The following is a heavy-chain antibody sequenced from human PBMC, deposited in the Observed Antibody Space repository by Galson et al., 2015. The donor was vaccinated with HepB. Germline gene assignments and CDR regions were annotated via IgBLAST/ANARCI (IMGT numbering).Heavy chain of an antibody. CDR2: IYSGGST. J-gene: IGHJ4*02. CDR1: GFTVSSNY. V-gene: IGHV3-53*01. Sequence: SLRLSCAASGFTVSSNYMSWVRQAPGKGLEWVSVIYSGGSTYYADSVKGRFTISRDNSKNTLYLQMNSLRAEDTAVYYCARDQFYGWGAVDWGQGTLVTVSS. CDR3: ARDQFYGWGAVD. D-gene: IGHD3-10*01.